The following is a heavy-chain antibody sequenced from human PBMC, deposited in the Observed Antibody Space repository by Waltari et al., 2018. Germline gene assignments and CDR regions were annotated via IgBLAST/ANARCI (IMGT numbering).Heavy chain of an antibody. V-gene: IGHV3-23*01. CDR3: AKDQGGLYGSGLNGMDV. J-gene: IGHJ6*02. CDR1: GLTFSSYA. Sequence: EVQLLESGGGLVQPGGSLRLSCAASGLTFSSYAMSWVRQAPGKGLEWVSAISGSGGSTYSTDAVNGRITISRDNSKNALNLQMNGRRAEDTAVYYCAKDQGGLYGSGLNGMDVWGQGTTVTVSS. CDR2: ISGSGGST. D-gene: IGHD3-10*01.